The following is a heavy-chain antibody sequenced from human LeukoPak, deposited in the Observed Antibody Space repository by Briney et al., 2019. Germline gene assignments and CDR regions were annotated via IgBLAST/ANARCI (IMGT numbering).Heavy chain of an antibody. CDR1: GYTFTGYY. V-gene: IGHV1-2*04. CDR2: INPNSGGT. Sequence: ASVKVSCKASGYTFTGYYMHWVRQAPGQGPEWMGWINPNSGGTNYAQKFQGWVTMTRDTSISTAYMELSRLRSDDTAVYYCAREDIVVVPAGMDVWGQGTTVTVSS. CDR3: AREDIVVVPAGMDV. J-gene: IGHJ6*02. D-gene: IGHD2-2*01.